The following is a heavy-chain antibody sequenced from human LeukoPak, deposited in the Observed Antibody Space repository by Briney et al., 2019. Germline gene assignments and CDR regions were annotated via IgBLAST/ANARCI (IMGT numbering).Heavy chain of an antibody. J-gene: IGHJ4*02. Sequence: GGSLGLSCAASGFTVSSTYMSWVRQAPGKGLEWVSVIYSGGNIYYIDSVKGRFTISRDTSKNTLYLQMNSLRAEDTAVYYCASRHCSGGGCYFAGADPFDYWGQGTLVTVSS. CDR2: IYSGGNI. D-gene: IGHD2-15*01. CDR1: GFTVSSTY. CDR3: ASRHCSGGGCYFAGADPFDY. V-gene: IGHV3-53*01.